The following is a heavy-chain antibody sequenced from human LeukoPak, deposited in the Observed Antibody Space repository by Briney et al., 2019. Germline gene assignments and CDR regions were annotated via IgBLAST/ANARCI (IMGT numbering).Heavy chain of an antibody. V-gene: IGHV3-23*01. CDR2: ISGSDGST. J-gene: IGHJ4*02. D-gene: IGHD1-26*01. CDR1: GFTFSSYA. CDR3: ASHGSYSKFDY. Sequence: PGGSLRLSCAASGFTFSSYAMTWVRQTPGKGLEWVSAISGSDGSTYYADSVKGRFTISRDNSKNTLYLQMNSLRAEDTAVYYCASHGSYSKFDYWGQGTLVTVSS.